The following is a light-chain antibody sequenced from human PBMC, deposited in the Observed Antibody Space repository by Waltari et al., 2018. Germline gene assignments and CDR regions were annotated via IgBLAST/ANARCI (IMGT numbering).Light chain of an antibody. V-gene: IGLV2-14*03. J-gene: IGLJ2*01. Sequence: QSALTQPASVSGSPGQSITISCTGTSSDVGGYDYVSCYQQHPGNAPKLMIYDVSYRPSGVSNRFSGSKSGNTASLTISGLQADDEADYYCGSYTSSITLVFGGGTKLTVL. CDR3: GSYTSSITLV. CDR2: DVS. CDR1: SSDVGGYDY.